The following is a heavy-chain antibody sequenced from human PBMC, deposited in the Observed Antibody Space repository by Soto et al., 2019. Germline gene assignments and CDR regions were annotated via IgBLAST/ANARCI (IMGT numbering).Heavy chain of an antibody. CDR1: GYRFTNYW. V-gene: IGHV5-10-1*01. CDR3: ARSWQVVVNYYYYGMDV. Sequence: PGESLKISCKGSGYRFTNYWISWVRQMPGKGLEWMGRIDPSDSYTNYSPSFQGHVTISADKSISTAYVQWSSLKASDTAMYYCARSWQVVVNYYYYGMDVWGQGTTVTVSS. J-gene: IGHJ6*02. D-gene: IGHD6-6*01. CDR2: IDPSDSYT.